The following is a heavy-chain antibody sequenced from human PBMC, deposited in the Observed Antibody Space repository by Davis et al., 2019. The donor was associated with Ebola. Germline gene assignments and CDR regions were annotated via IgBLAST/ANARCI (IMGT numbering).Heavy chain of an antibody. CDR1: GFTFSSYG. Sequence: PGGSLRLSCAASGFTFSSYGMHWVRQAPGKGLEWVAVIWHDGSNKYYADSVKGRFTISRDNSKNTLYLQLNSLRAEDTAVYYCARETYDYGDYLPGYWGQGTLVIVSS. CDR3: ARETYDYGDYLPGY. CDR2: IWHDGSNK. J-gene: IGHJ4*02. V-gene: IGHV3-33*08. D-gene: IGHD4-17*01.